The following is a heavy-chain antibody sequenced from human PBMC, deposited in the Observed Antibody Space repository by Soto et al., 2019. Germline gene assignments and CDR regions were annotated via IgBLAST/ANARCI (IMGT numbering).Heavy chain of an antibody. CDR1: GGSISSGGYY. J-gene: IGHJ4*01. Sequence: QVQLQESGPGLVQPSQTLSLTCTVSGGSISSGGYYWSWIRQHPGTGLEWMGQISYSGSTYYNTSLKSRVTISVDTSRHQFSLIVNSVTAANTAVSYCARGVLHWGQGTLVTVSS. CDR3: ARGVLH. CDR2: ISYSGST. V-gene: IGHV4-31*03.